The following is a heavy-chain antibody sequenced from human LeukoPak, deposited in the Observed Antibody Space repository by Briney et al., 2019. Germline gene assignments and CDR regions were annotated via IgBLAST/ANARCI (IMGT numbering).Heavy chain of an antibody. D-gene: IGHD2-21*01. CDR3: AKVLVGYFDY. CDR1: GFTFSSYA. V-gene: IGHV3-23*01. Sequence: PGGSLRLSCAASGFTFSSYAMSWVRQAPGKGLEWVSAISGSGGGTYYADSVKGRFTISRDNSKNTLYLQMDSLRAEDTAVYYCAKVLVGYFDYWGQGTLVTVSS. CDR2: ISGSGGGT. J-gene: IGHJ4*02.